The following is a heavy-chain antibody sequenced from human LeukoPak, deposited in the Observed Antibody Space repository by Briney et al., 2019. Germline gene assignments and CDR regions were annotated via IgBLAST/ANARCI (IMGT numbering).Heavy chain of an antibody. CDR2: ISGSGGST. J-gene: IGHJ3*02. V-gene: IGHV3-23*01. Sequence: GGSLRLSCAASGFTFSSYAMSWVRQAPGKGLEWVSAISGSGGSTYYADSVKGRFTISRDNSKNTLYLQMNSLRAEDTAVYYCARDGYCSGGSCYLDDAFDIWGQGTMVTVSS. CDR3: ARDGYCSGGSCYLDDAFDI. CDR1: GFTFSSYA. D-gene: IGHD2-15*01.